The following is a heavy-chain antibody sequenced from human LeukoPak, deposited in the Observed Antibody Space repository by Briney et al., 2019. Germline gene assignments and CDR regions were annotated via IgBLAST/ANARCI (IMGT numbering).Heavy chain of an antibody. D-gene: IGHD2-2*01. Sequence: PSETLSLTCTVSGGSISSYYWSWIRQPPGKGLEWIGYIYYSGSTNYNPSLKSRVTISVDTSKNQFSLKLSSVTAADTAVYYCASLCGNPRSTSCPYYGMDVWGQGTTVTVSS. V-gene: IGHV4-59*08. CDR3: ASLCGNPRSTSCPYYGMDV. CDR2: IYYSGST. CDR1: GGSISSYY. J-gene: IGHJ6*02.